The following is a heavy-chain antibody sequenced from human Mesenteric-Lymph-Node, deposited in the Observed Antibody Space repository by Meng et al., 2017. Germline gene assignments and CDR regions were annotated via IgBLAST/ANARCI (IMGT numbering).Heavy chain of an antibody. D-gene: IGHD1-26*01. J-gene: IGHJ5*02. Sequence: GESLKISCAASGFTFSSYSMNWVRQAPGKGLEWVSSISSSSSYIYYADSVKGRFTISRDNAKNSLYLQMNSLRAEDTAVYFCATVGDRYEYESRGSWGQGTLVTVSS. CDR3: ATVGDRYEYESRGS. CDR2: ISSSSSYI. CDR1: GFTFSSYS. V-gene: IGHV3-21*01.